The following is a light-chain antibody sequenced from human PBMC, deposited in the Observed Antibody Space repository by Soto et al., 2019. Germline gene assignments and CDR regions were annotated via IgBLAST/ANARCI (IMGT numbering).Light chain of an antibody. CDR3: QQYNSYVWT. CDR1: QSISNW. V-gene: IGKV1-5*03. J-gene: IGKJ1*01. CDR2: KAS. Sequence: DIQMTQSPSTLSASVGDRVTITCRASQSISNWLAWYQQKPGKAPKLLIYKASSLESGVPSRFSGSASGTEFTLTISSLQPDDFATYYCQQYNSYVWTFGQGTKVDIK.